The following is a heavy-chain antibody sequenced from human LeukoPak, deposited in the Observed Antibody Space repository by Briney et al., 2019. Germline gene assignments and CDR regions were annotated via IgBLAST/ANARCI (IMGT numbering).Heavy chain of an antibody. Sequence: GGSLRLSCAASGFTFSSYGMHWVRQAPGKGLEWVAVISYDGSNKYYADSVKGRSTISRGNSKNTLYLQMNSLRAEDTAVYYCAKEAIWGQGTMVTVSS. CDR2: ISYDGSNK. J-gene: IGHJ3*02. V-gene: IGHV3-30*18. CDR1: GFTFSSYG. CDR3: AKEAI.